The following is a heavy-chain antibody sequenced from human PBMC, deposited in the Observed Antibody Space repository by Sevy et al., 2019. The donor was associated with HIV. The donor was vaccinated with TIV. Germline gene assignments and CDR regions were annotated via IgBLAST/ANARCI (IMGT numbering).Heavy chain of an antibody. CDR3: ARGGLYGDYVPGGYYGMDV. CDR2: ISAYNGNT. Sequence: ASVKVSCKASGYTFTSYGISWVRQAPGQGLEWMGWISAYNGNTNYAQRLQGRVTMTTDTSTSTAYMELRSLRSDDTAVYYCARGGLYGDYVPGGYYGMDVWGQGTTVTVSS. CDR1: GYTFTSYG. D-gene: IGHD4-17*01. J-gene: IGHJ6*02. V-gene: IGHV1-18*01.